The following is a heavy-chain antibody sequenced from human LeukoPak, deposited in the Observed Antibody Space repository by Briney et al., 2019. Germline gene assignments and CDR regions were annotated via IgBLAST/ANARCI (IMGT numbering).Heavy chain of an antibody. Sequence: GGSLRLSCAASGFTFSSYSMNWVRQAPGKGLEWVSSISSSSSYIYYADSVKGRFTISRDNAKNSLYLQMNSLRAEDTAVYYCARYYYDSSGLKYYFDYWGQGTLVTVSS. CDR1: GFTFSSYS. CDR2: ISSSSSYI. J-gene: IGHJ4*02. D-gene: IGHD3-22*01. V-gene: IGHV3-21*01. CDR3: ARYYYDSSGLKYYFDY.